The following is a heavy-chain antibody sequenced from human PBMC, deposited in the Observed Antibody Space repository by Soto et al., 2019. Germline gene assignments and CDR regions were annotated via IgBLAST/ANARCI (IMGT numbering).Heavy chain of an antibody. CDR2: INPSGGST. CDR3: AREDLISMRDYYFTY. Sequence: SVKVTCKASGGTFSSYAISWVRQAPGQGLEWMGIINPSGGSTSYAQRFRGRVTMTRDTSTSTVYMDLSGLRSEDTAVYYCAREDLISMRDYYFTYWGQGSMVTVSS. V-gene: IGHV1-46*01. CDR1: GGTFSSYA. D-gene: IGHD3-22*01. J-gene: IGHJ4*02.